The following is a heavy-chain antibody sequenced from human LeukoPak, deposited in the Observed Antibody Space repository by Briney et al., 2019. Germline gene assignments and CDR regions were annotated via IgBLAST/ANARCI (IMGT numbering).Heavy chain of an antibody. V-gene: IGHV3-30-3*01. CDR1: GFTFSSYA. J-gene: IGHJ4*02. CDR2: ISYDGSNK. D-gene: IGHD3-9*01. CDR3: ARGIGLTGYYNVDY. Sequence: GRSLRLSCAASGFTFSSYAMHWVRQALGKGLEWVAVISYDGSNKYYADSVKGRFTISRDNSKNTLYLQMNSLRAEDTAVYYCARGIGLTGYYNVDYWGQGTLVTVSS.